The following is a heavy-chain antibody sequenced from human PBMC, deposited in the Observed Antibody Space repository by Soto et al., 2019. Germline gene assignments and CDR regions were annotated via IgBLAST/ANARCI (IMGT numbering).Heavy chain of an antibody. CDR1: GGSFSSAAYS. Sequence: QLQLQESGSGLVKPSQTLSLTCAVSGGSFSSAAYSWSWIRQPPGKGLECIGYIYHSGTTYYNPSLKSRVTISVDRSKNQFSLRLSSVTAADTAVYYCARVYEGWYFDLWGRGTLVTVSS. CDR3: ARVYEGWYFDL. V-gene: IGHV4-30-2*01. CDR2: IYHSGTT. D-gene: IGHD3-22*01. J-gene: IGHJ2*01.